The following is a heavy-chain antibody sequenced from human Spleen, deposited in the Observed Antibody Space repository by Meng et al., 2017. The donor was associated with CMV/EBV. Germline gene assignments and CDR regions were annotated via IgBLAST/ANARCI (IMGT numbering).Heavy chain of an antibody. D-gene: IGHD3-9*01. Sequence: ASVKVSCKASGYTFNNYVITWVRQAPGQGLEWMGWISAYNGNTNYAQKLQGRVTMTTDKSTSTAYMELRSLRSDDTAVYYCARDRNPYYDILTGYQYPPNYHYYGMDVWGQGTTVTVSS. V-gene: IGHV1-18*01. CDR1: GYTFNNYV. CDR3: ARDRNPYYDILTGYQYPPNYHYYGMDV. CDR2: ISAYNGNT. J-gene: IGHJ6*02.